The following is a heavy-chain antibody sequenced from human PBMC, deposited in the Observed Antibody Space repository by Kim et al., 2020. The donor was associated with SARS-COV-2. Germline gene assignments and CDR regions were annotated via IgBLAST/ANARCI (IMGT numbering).Heavy chain of an antibody. CDR3: ARDAPVLRYFEA. V-gene: IGHV4-30-2*04. Sequence: TSSNPTLKGRVSLSVDTSKNQFSLKLSSVTAADTAKYYCARDAPVLRYFEAWGQGTMVTVSS. J-gene: IGHJ3*01. D-gene: IGHD3-9*01. CDR2: T.